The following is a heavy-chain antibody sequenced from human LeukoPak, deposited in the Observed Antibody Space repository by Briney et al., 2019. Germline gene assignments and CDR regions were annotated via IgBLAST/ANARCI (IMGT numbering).Heavy chain of an antibody. CDR3: AREFSGWTGDDAFDI. D-gene: IGHD6-19*01. Sequence: GGSLRLSCAASGFTFSSYAMHWVRQAPGKGLEGVAVISYDGSNKYYADSVKGRFTISRDNSKNTLYLQMNSLRAEDTAVYYCAREFSGWTGDDAFDIWGQGTMVTVSS. V-gene: IGHV3-30*04. J-gene: IGHJ3*02. CDR2: ISYDGSNK. CDR1: GFTFSSYA.